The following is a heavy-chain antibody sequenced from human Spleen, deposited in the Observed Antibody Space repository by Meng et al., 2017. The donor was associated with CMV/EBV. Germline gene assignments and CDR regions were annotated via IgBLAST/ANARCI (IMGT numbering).Heavy chain of an antibody. V-gene: IGHV2-5*01. CDR2: IYWNDDK. CDR1: GFSLSTSGVG. D-gene: IGHD5-24*01. CDR3: AHGRGYNYPFDY. Sequence: SGPTLVKPTQTLTLTCTFSGFSLSTSGVGVGWFRQPPGKALEWLALIYWNDDKRYSPSLKSRLTITKDTSKNQVVLRMTNMDSLDTGTYYCAHGRGYNYPFDYWGQGTLVTVSS. J-gene: IGHJ4*02.